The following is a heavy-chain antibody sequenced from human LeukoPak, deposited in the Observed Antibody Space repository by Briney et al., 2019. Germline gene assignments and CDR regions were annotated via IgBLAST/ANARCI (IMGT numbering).Heavy chain of an antibody. D-gene: IGHD5-24*01. CDR3: ARAVDGGSYFDY. J-gene: IGHJ4*02. CDR1: GGSISSYY. CDR2: IYYSGST. V-gene: IGHV4-59*01. Sequence: SETLSLTCAVYGGSISSYYWSWIRQPPGKGLEWIGYIYYSGSTNYNPSLKSRVTISVDTSKNQFSLKLSSVTAADTAVYYCARAVDGGSYFDYWGQGTLVTVSS.